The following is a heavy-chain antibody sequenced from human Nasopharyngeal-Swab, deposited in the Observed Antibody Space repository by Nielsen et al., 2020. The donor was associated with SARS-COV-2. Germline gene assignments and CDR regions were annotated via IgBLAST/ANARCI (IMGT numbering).Heavy chain of an antibody. CDR1: GGSISSSSYY. Sequence: SETLSLTCTVSGGSISSSSYYWGWIRQPPGKGLEWIGSIYYSGSTYYNPSLKSRVTISVDTSKNQFSLKLSSVTAADTAVYYCATPGIAVVGAFDIWGQGTMVIVSS. CDR2: IYYSGST. CDR3: ATPGIAVVGAFDI. D-gene: IGHD6-19*01. V-gene: IGHV4-39*01. J-gene: IGHJ3*02.